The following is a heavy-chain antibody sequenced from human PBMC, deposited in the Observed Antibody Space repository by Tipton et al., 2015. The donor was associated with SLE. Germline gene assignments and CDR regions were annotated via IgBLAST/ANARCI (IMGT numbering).Heavy chain of an antibody. CDR3: ARHASRRSGSYNEIDY. V-gene: IGHV4-59*08. J-gene: IGHJ4*02. CDR2: IYYSGST. Sequence: TLSLTCTVSGGSINSYYWSWIRQPPGKGLEWIGYIYYSGSTNYNPSLKSRVTISVDTSKNQFSLKLSSVTAADTAVYYCARHASRRSGSYNEIDYWGQGTLVTVSS. D-gene: IGHD3-10*01. CDR1: GGSINSYY.